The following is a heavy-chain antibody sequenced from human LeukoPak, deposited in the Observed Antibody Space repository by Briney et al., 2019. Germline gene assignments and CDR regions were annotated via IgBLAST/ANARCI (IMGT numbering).Heavy chain of an antibody. J-gene: IGHJ4*02. CDR1: GYSCTTCW. V-gene: IGHV5-51*01. Sequence: GEPLKISCKVSGYSCTTCWIGWVRQMPGKGLEWMGIIYPGDSSAKYSPSFQGQVTISADSSTSTAYLQWSSLRASDTAMYYCARASRDGYNQNFDHWGQGTLVTVSS. CDR3: ARASRDGYNQNFDH. D-gene: IGHD5-24*01. CDR2: IYPGDSSA.